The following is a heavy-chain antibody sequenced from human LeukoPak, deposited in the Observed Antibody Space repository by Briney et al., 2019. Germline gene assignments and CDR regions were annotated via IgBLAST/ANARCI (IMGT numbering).Heavy chain of an antibody. V-gene: IGHV3-7*01. CDR2: IKQDGSEK. CDR3: ARDYDYDKYYYYYMDV. D-gene: IGHD3-22*01. J-gene: IGHJ6*03. CDR1: GFTFSSYW. Sequence: GGSLRLPCAASGFTFSSYWMSWVRQAPGKGLEWVANIKQDGSEKYYVDSVKGRFTISRDNAKNSLYLQMNSLRAEDTAVYYCARDYDYDKYYYYYMDVWGKGTTVTVSS.